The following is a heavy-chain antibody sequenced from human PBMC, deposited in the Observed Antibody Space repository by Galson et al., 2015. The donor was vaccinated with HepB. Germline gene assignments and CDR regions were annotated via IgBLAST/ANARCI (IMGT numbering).Heavy chain of an antibody. CDR1: GGTFSSYA. CDR2: IIPIFGTA. Sequence: SVKVSCKASGGTFSSYAISWVRQAPGQGLEWMGGIIPIFGTANYAQKFQGRVTITADESTSTAYMELSSLRSEDTAVYYCARVGESSSWTDAFDIWGQGTMVTVSS. D-gene: IGHD6-13*01. J-gene: IGHJ3*02. V-gene: IGHV1-69*13. CDR3: ARVGESSSWTDAFDI.